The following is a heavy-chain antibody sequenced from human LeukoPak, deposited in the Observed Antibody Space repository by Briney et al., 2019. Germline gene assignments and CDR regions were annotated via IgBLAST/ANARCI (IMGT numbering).Heavy chain of an antibody. J-gene: IGHJ6*03. D-gene: IGHD4-23*01. CDR3: ARDGDTVLTRGYYYYMDV. V-gene: IGHV3-21*01. CDR1: GFTFNKYT. CDR2: ITSSSSYI. Sequence: GGSLRLSCAASGFTFNKYTMNWVRQAPGKGLEWDSSITSSSSYIYYADSVKGRFTISRDNAKKLLSLQMNSLRAEDTAVYYCARDGDTVLTRGYYYYMDVWGKGTTLTVSS.